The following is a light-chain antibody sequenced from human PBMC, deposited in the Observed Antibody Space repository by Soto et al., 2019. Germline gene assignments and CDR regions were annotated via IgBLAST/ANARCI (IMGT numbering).Light chain of an antibody. Sequence: DIPMTQSPSSLSASVGDRVTITCQASHDISTCLNWYQQKPGKAPKLLIYDAFNSETGVPSRFSGSGSGTDFTFSISSLQPEDIATYYCQQYENLPLTLGPGTKVYIK. V-gene: IGKV1-33*01. J-gene: IGKJ3*01. CDR2: DAF. CDR3: QQYENLPLT. CDR1: HDISTC.